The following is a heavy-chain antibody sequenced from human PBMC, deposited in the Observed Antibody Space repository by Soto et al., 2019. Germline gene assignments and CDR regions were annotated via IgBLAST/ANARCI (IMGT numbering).Heavy chain of an antibody. CDR3: ARVCCGDCDHGMDV. D-gene: IGHD2-21*02. CDR2: IYYSGST. Sequence: QVQLQESGPGLVEPSQTLSLTCTVSGGSTRSGGYYWSWIRQHPGKGLEWVGYIYYSGSTYYNPSLKSRVSISVDTTKNQFSLKLSSVTAADTVVYYCARVCCGDCDHGMDVWGQGTTVTVSS. V-gene: IGHV4-31*03. J-gene: IGHJ6*02. CDR1: GGSTRSGGYY.